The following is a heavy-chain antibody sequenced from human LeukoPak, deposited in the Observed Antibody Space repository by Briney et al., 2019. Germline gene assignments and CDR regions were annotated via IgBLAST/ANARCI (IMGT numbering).Heavy chain of an antibody. CDR2: IYHSGST. D-gene: IGHD1-7*01. J-gene: IGHJ4*02. CDR3: ARDLSGTVDY. CDR1: GGSISSGGYY. Sequence: PSQTLSLTCTVSGGSISSGGYYWSWIRQPPGKGLEWIGYIYHSGSTYYNPSLKSRVTISVDRSKNQFSLKLSSVTAADTAVYYCARDLSGTVDYWGQGTLVAVSS. V-gene: IGHV4-30-2*01.